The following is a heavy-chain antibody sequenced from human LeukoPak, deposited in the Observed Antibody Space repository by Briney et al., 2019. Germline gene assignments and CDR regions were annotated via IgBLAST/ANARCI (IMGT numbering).Heavy chain of an antibody. Sequence: GASVKVSCKASGGTFSTYTISWVRQAPGQWLEWMGGIIPIFGTGNYAQKFQGRATITTDESTSTAYMELSSLRSEDTAVYYCARASRGILYRVDYFDYWGQGTLVTVSS. J-gene: IGHJ4*02. CDR3: ARASRGILYRVDYFDY. CDR2: IIPIFGTG. CDR1: GGTFSTYT. V-gene: IGHV1-69*05. D-gene: IGHD2-8*01.